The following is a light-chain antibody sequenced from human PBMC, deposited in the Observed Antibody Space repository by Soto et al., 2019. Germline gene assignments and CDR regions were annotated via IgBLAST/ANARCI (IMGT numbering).Light chain of an antibody. CDR3: RSYTSSITHWV. CDR1: SSDVGGYNY. CDR2: EVS. Sequence: QSVLTQPASVSGAPGQSITISCTGTSSDVGGYNYVSWYQQHPGKAPKFMIYEVSNRPSGVSNRFSGSKSGNTASLTISGLQAEDEADYYCRSYTSSITHWVFGGGTKVTVL. J-gene: IGLJ3*02. V-gene: IGLV2-14*01.